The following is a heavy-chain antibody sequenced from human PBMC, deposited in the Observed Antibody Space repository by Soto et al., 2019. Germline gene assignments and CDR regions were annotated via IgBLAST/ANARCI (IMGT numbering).Heavy chain of an antibody. CDR1: GFTFSSYA. D-gene: IGHD1-7*01. CDR2: ISGSGGST. Sequence: VGTLRLSCAASGFTFSSYAMSWVRQAPGKGLEWVSAISGSGGSTYYADSVKGRFTISRDNSKNTLYLQMNSLRAEDTAVYYCAKGHRITGTGYYYYAMDVWGQGTTVTVSS. V-gene: IGHV3-23*01. CDR3: AKGHRITGTGYYYYAMDV. J-gene: IGHJ6*02.